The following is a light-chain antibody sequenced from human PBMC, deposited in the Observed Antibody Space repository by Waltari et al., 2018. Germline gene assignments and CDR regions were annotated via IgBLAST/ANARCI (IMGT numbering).Light chain of an antibody. Sequence: EIVLTQSTGTLSLSTGERATLSCRAIQSVSRYLAWYQQKPGQAPRLLIYGASTRATGIPDRFSGSGSGTDFILTISRLEPEDFAVYFCQHHVSLPATFGQGTKVEIK. CDR3: QHHVSLPAT. V-gene: IGKV3-20*01. CDR1: QSVSRY. J-gene: IGKJ1*01. CDR2: GAS.